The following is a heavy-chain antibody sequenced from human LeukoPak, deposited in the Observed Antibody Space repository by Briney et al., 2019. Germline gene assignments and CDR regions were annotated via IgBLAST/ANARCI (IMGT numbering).Heavy chain of an antibody. CDR1: GFIFTSYW. CDR2: IKQDGSER. CDR3: ARGITMAN. D-gene: IGHD3-10*01. J-gene: IGHJ4*02. V-gene: IGHV3-7*04. Sequence: GGSLRLSCAASGFIFTSYWMGRVRQAPGKGLEWVANIKQDGSERDYVDSVKGRFTISRDDAKNSLYLQMNSLRAEDTAVYYCARGITMANWGQGTLVTVSS.